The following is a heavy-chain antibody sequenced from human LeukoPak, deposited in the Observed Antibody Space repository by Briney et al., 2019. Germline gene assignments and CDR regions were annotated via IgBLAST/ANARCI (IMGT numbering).Heavy chain of an antibody. CDR2: IYYSGST. CDR1: GGSIGSGDYY. Sequence: SQTLSLTCTVSGGSIGSGDYYWSWIRQPPGKGLEWIGYIYYSGSTYYNPSLKSRVTISVDTSKNQFSLKLSSVTAADTAVYYCARDIYDSSGYSYWYFDLWGRGTLVTVSS. J-gene: IGHJ2*01. D-gene: IGHD3-22*01. V-gene: IGHV4-30-4*01. CDR3: ARDIYDSSGYSYWYFDL.